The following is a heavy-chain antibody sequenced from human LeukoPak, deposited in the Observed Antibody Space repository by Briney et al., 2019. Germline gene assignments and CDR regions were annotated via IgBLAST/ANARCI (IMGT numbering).Heavy chain of an antibody. D-gene: IGHD3-10*01. J-gene: IGHJ4*02. Sequence: PSETLSLTCTVSGGSISSYCWSWIRQPPGKGLEWIGYIYYSGSTNYNPSLKNRVTISVDTSKNQFSLKLSSVTAADTAVYYCARGTYGSGSYLPSYYFDYWGQGTLVTVSS. CDR2: IYYSGST. CDR1: GGSISSYC. CDR3: ARGTYGSGSYLPSYYFDY. V-gene: IGHV4-59*01.